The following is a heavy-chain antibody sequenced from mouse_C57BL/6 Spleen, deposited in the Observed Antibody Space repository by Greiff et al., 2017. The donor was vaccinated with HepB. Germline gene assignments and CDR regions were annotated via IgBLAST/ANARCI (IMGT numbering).Heavy chain of an antibody. J-gene: IGHJ3*01. CDR1: GFTFSDYG. V-gene: IGHV5-17*01. CDR2: ISSGSSTI. D-gene: IGHD2-5*01. Sequence: EVQRVESGGGLVKPGGSLKLSCAASGFTFSDYGMHWVRQAPEKGLEWVAYISSGSSTIYYADTVKGRFTIARDNAKNTLFLQMTSLRSEDTAMYYCARESNYVIAYWGQGTLVTVSA. CDR3: ARESNYVIAY.